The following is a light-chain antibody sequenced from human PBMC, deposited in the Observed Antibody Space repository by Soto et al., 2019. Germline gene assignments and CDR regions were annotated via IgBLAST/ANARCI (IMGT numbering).Light chain of an antibody. CDR3: CSYAGRIVV. J-gene: IGLJ2*01. CDR1: SSDVGSYKL. V-gene: IGLV2-23*01. Sequence: QSVLTQPAAVSGSPGQSITISCTGTSSDVGSYKLVSWYQQHPGKAPKLMIYEGSKRPSGVSNRFSGSKYGNTASLTISGLQEEVEADYYCCSYAGRIVVFGGGTKRTVL. CDR2: EGS.